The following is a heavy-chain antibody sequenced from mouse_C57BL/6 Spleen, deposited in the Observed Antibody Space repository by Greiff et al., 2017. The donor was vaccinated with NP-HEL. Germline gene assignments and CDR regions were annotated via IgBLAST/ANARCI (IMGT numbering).Heavy chain of an antibody. CDR1: GYTFTSYW. CDR3: ARRNYYGSSRGFAY. D-gene: IGHD1-1*01. J-gene: IGHJ3*01. Sequence: QVQLQQPGAELVMPGASVKLSCKASGYTFTSYWMHWVKQRPGQGLEWIGEIDPSDSYTNYNQKFKGKSTLTVDKSSSTAYMQLSSLTSEDSAVYYCARRNYYGSSRGFAYWGQGTLVTVSA. V-gene: IGHV1-69*01. CDR2: IDPSDSYT.